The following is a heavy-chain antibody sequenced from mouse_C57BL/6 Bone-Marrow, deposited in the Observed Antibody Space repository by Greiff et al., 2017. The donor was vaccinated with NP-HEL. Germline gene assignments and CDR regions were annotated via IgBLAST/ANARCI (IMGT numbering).Heavy chain of an antibody. CDR2: ISNLAYSI. V-gene: IGHV5-15*01. CDR1: GFTFSDYG. Sequence: EVKLVESGGGLVQPGGSLKLSCAASGFTFSDYGMAWVRQAPRKGPEWVAFISNLAYSIYYADTVTGRFTISREHAKNTLYLEMSSLRSEDTAMYYCARLYYGSPWAMDYWGQGTSVTVSS. J-gene: IGHJ4*01. D-gene: IGHD1-1*01. CDR3: ARLYYGSPWAMDY.